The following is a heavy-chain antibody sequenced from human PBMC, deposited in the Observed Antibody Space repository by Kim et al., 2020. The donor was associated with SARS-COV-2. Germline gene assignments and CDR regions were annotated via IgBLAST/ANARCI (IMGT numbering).Heavy chain of an antibody. D-gene: IGHD2-15*01. J-gene: IGHJ4*02. CDR2: DK. CDR3: ARQDSLKIDY. Sequence: DKYYVDPVNGAFTISRDNAKNSLFLQMNSLRAEDTAIYYCARQDSLKIDYWGQGTLVTVSS. V-gene: IGHV3-7*03.